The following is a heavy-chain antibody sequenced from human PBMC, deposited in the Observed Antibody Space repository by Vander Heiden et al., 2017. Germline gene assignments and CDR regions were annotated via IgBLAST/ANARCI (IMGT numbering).Heavy chain of an antibody. J-gene: IGHJ3*02. D-gene: IGHD3-10*01. CDR3: VRERREIQGVIDAFDI. CDR2: VNTNSGNT. Sequence: QVQHVPSGAEVKSPGASVKVFCKHSGYTFPNNDINWVRQATGQGLEWMGWVNTNSGNTGYAQKFQGRVTMTRDTSLNTVYMELTSLTSEDTAIYYCVRERREIQGVIDAFDIWGQGTMVTVSS. CDR1: GYTFPNND. V-gene: IGHV1-8*01.